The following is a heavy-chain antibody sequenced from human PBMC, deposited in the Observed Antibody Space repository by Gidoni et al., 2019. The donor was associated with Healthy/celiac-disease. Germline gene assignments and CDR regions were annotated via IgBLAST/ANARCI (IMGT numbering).Heavy chain of an antibody. V-gene: IGHV5-10-1*01. Sequence: EVQLVQSGAEVKKPGESLRISCKGSGYSFTSYWISWVRQMPGKGLEWMGRIDPSDSYTNYSPSFQGHVTISADKSISTAYLQWSSLKASDTAMYYCASTPKDFATVYYFDYWGQGTLVTVSS. CDR2: IDPSDSYT. CDR3: ASTPKDFATVYYFDY. D-gene: IGHD4-17*01. CDR1: GYSFTSYW. J-gene: IGHJ4*02.